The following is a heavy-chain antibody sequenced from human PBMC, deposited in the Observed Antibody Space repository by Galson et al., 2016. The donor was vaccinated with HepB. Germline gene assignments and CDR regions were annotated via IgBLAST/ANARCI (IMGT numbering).Heavy chain of an antibody. CDR3: AHVPTSHYDILTGYYGVFDY. D-gene: IGHD3-9*01. CDR2: IYWDDEE. V-gene: IGHV2-5*02. J-gene: IGHJ4*02. Sequence: PALVKPTQTLTLTCTFSGFSLTSSGVGVAWIRQPPGKALEWLALIYWDDEERHSPSLKSRLTITQDTSKNQVVFTMTNMDPVDTGTYYCAHVPTSHYDILTGYYGVFDYWGQGTLVTVSS. CDR1: GFSLTSSGVG.